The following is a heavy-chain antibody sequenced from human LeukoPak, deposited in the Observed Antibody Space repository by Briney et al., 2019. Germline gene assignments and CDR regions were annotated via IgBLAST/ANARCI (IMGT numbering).Heavy chain of an antibody. CDR3: AKIIDSAGISY. V-gene: IGHV3-23*01. CDR2: ISGSGGSS. J-gene: IGHJ4*02. CDR1: GFTFSSYG. D-gene: IGHD6-13*01. Sequence: GGSLRLSCAASGFTFSSYGMSWVRQAPGKGLEWVSAISGSGGSSYYADSVKGRFTISRDNSKNTLSLQMNNLRAEDTGAYFCAKIIDSAGISYWGQGTLVTVSS.